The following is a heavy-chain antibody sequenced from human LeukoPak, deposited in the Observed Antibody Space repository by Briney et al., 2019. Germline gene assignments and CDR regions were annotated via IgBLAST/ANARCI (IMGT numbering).Heavy chain of an antibody. D-gene: IGHD2-21*02. Sequence: ASVKVSCKASGYTFTSYDINWVRQATGQGLEWMGWMNPNSGNTGYAQKFQGRVTMTRNTSISTAYMELSSLRSEDTAVYYCVRGGLDCRGTDCYSSGLFDSWGRGTLVIVSS. CDR1: GYTFTSYD. CDR3: VRGGLDCRGTDCYSSGLFDS. CDR2: MNPNSGNT. J-gene: IGHJ4*02. V-gene: IGHV1-8*01.